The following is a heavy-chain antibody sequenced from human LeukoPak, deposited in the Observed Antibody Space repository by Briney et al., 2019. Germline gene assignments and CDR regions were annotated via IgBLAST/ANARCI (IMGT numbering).Heavy chain of an antibody. CDR3: ARAGELYYDSSGYYRYFDY. V-gene: IGHV3-21*01. CDR1: GFTFSSYS. J-gene: IGHJ4*02. CDR2: ISSSSSYI. Sequence: GGSLRLSCAASGFTFSSYSMNWVRQAPGKGLEWVSSISSSSSYIYYADSVKGRFTISRDNAKNSLYLQMNSLRAEDTAVYYCARAGELYYDSSGYYRYFDYWGQGTLVTVSS. D-gene: IGHD3-22*01.